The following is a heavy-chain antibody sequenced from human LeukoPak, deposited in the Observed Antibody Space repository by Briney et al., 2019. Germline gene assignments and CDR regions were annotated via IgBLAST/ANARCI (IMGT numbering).Heavy chain of an antibody. D-gene: IGHD4-17*01. CDR2: INSDGRST. J-gene: IGHJ4*02. CDR3: AREAYGDYAFDY. Sequence: GTLRLSCAASRFTFITYWMHWVRQVPGKGLVWVSRINSDGRSTTYADSVKGRFTISRDNAKNTLYLQMNSLRGEDTAVYYCAREAYGDYAFDYWGQGTLVTVSS. V-gene: IGHV3-74*01. CDR1: RFTFITYW.